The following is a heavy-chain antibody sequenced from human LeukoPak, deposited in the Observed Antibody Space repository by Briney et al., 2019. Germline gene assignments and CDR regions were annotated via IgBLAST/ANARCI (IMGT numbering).Heavy chain of an antibody. J-gene: IGHJ4*02. D-gene: IGHD3-22*01. Sequence: SETLSLTCAVYGGSFSGYYWSWIRQPPGKGLEWIGEINHSGSTNYNPSLKSRVTISVDTSKNQFSLKLSSVTAADTAVYYCARAYYYDSSGYYHGFDYWGQGTLVTLSS. CDR3: ARAYYYDSSGYYHGFDY. CDR2: INHSGST. CDR1: GGSFSGYY. V-gene: IGHV4-34*01.